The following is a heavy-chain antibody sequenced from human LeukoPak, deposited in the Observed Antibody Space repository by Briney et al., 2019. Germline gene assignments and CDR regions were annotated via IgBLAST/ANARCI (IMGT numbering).Heavy chain of an antibody. V-gene: IGHV4-59*01. CDR3: ARDSYGDLNY. CDR2: IYYSGST. D-gene: IGHD4-17*01. CDR1: GGSFSGYY. Sequence: PSETLSLTCAVYGGSFSGYYWSWIRQPPGKGLEWIGYIYYSGSTNYNPSLKSRVTISVDTSKNQFSLKLSSVTAADTAVYYCARDSYGDLNYWGQGTLVTVSS. J-gene: IGHJ4*02.